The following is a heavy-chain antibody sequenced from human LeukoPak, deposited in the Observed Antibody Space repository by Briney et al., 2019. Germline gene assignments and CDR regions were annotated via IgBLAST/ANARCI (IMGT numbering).Heavy chain of an antibody. J-gene: IGHJ4*02. CDR2: ISYDGSNK. D-gene: IGHD6-13*01. CDR3: ARGREYSSSFAFDY. V-gene: IGHV3-30-3*01. CDR1: GFTFSSYA. Sequence: GRSLRLSCAASGFTFSSYAMHWVPQAPGKGLEWVAVISYDGSNKYYADSVKGRFTISRDNSKNTLYLQMDSLRAEDTAVYYCARGREYSSSFAFDYWGQGTLVTVSS.